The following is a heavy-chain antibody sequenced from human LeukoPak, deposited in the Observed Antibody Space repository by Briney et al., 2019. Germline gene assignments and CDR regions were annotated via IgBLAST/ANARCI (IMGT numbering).Heavy chain of an antibody. CDR2: INPNSGGT. D-gene: IGHD6-19*01. Sequence: ASVKVSCKASGYTFTGYYMHWVRQAPGQGLEWMGWINPNSGGTNYAQRFQGRVTMTRDTSISTAYMELSRLRSDDTAVYYCARDEAVAGTGSWFDPWGQGTLVTVSS. V-gene: IGHV1-2*02. CDR3: ARDEAVAGTGSWFDP. CDR1: GYTFTGYY. J-gene: IGHJ5*02.